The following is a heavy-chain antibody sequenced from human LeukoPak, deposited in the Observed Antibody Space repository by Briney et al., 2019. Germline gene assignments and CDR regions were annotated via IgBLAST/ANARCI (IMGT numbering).Heavy chain of an antibody. Sequence: ASVKVSCKASGYTFTSYAMNWVRQAPGQGLEWMGWINTNTGNPTYAQGFTGRFVFSLDTSVSTAYLQISSLKAEDTAVYYCARDLPYYYDSSGLLPDDYWGQGTLVTVSS. CDR3: ARDLPYYYDSSGLLPDDY. J-gene: IGHJ4*02. D-gene: IGHD3-22*01. CDR2: INTNTGNP. V-gene: IGHV7-4-1*02. CDR1: GYTFTSYA.